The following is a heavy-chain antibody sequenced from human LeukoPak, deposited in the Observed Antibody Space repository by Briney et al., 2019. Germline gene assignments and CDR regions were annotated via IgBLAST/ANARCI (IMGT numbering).Heavy chain of an antibody. CDR1: GGSISSYY. CDR3: ARESITIFGVVIGFDY. Sequence: SETLSLTCTVSGGSISSYYWSWIRQPAGKGLEWIGRIYTSGSTNYNPSLKSRVTMSVDTSKNQFSLKLSSVTAADTAVYYCARESITIFGVVIGFDYWGQGTLVTVSS. CDR2: IYTSGST. D-gene: IGHD3-3*01. J-gene: IGHJ4*02. V-gene: IGHV4-4*07.